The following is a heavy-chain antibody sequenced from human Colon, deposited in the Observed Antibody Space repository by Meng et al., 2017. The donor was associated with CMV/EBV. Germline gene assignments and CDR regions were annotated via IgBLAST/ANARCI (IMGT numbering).Heavy chain of an antibody. J-gene: IGHJ4*02. V-gene: IGHV3-53*01. D-gene: IGHD3-16*01. CDR2: IYIDDST. CDR3: ARDSPHAWD. CDR1: GFPVSSKY. Sequence: GQLVGSGGGLVQPGGCLRLSCAASGFPVSSKYMSWVRQAPGKGLEWVSVIYIDDSTYYADSVEGRFTISRDNSRNTVYLQMNSLRAEDTAVYYCARDSPHAWDWGQGTLVTVSS.